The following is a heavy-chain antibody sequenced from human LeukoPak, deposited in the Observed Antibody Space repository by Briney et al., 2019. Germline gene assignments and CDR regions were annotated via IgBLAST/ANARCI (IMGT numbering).Heavy chain of an antibody. CDR3: ARLSLDAFDI. J-gene: IGHJ3*02. CDR1: GGSISSSSYY. Sequence: SETLSLTCTVSGGSISSSSYYWGWIRQPPGKGLEWIGSIYYSGSTYYNPSLKSRVTISVDTSENQFSLKLSSVTAADTAVYYCARLSLDAFDIWGQGTMVTVSS. V-gene: IGHV4-39*01. CDR2: IYYSGST.